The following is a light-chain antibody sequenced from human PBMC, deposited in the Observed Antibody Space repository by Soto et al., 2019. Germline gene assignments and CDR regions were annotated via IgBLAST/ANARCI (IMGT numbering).Light chain of an antibody. CDR1: QSPVHSNGYTY. J-gene: IGKJ4*01. V-gene: IGKV2-28*01. CDR2: MGS. Sequence: DIVMTQSPPSLAVTLGEPASISCRSSQSPVHSNGYTYLDWYLQKPGQSPQLLIYMGSNRASGVPDRFSCSASGTDFTLKITRVEAEDVGVYYCMQSLQSRSFGGGTKVEIK. CDR3: MQSLQSRS.